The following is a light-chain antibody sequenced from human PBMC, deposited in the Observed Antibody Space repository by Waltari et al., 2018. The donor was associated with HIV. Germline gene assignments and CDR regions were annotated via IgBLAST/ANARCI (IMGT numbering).Light chain of an antibody. Sequence: DIQMTQSPSSLSASVGDRLTMTCRANEDIRTYLAWFQHKPGKVPQLLIYAASTLHSGVPFRFSGSGYGTEFTLTIDSLQPEDVATYYCQSYNNAPRTFGPGTKLEIK. CDR3: QSYNNAPRT. CDR1: EDIRTY. V-gene: IGKV1-27*01. CDR2: AAS. J-gene: IGKJ2*01.